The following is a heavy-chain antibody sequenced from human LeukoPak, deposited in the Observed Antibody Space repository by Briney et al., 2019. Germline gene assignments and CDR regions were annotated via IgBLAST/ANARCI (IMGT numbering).Heavy chain of an antibody. CDR2: INHSGST. V-gene: IGHV4-34*01. J-gene: IGHJ4*02. Sequence: SETLSLTCAVYGGSFSGYYWSWIRQPPGKGLEWIGEINHSGSTNHNPSLKSRVTISVDTSKNQFSLKLSSVTAADTAVYYCARVYRGIAVAGHEGYFDYWGQGTLVTVSS. D-gene: IGHD6-19*01. CDR3: ARVYRGIAVAGHEGYFDY. CDR1: GGSFSGYY.